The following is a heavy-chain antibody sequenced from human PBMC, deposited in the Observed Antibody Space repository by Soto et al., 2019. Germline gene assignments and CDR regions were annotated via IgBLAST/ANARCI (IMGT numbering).Heavy chain of an antibody. CDR1: GGSITPYY. Sequence: PSETLSLTCSVSGGSITPYYWSWIRQPPGEGLEWIGYVSYSGNTDYNPYLKSRVSISVDTSKNEFSLKLNSLTAADAAIYFCARQQYTVVTAFDVWGKGTMVTVSS. D-gene: IGHD2-15*01. CDR3: ARQQYTVVTAFDV. CDR2: VSYSGNT. J-gene: IGHJ3*01. V-gene: IGHV4-59*01.